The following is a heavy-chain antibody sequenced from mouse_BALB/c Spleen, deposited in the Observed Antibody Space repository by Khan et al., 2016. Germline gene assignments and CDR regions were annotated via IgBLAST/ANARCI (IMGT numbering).Heavy chain of an antibody. J-gene: IGHJ4*01. D-gene: IGHD2-4*01. CDR2: ISSGSSTI. V-gene: IGHV5-17*02. CDR3: ARMRLRPYYEAMDY. CDR1: GFTFSSFG. Sequence: ELVESGGGLVQPGGSRKLSCAASGFTFSSFGMHWVRQAPEKGLEWVAYISSGSSTIYYADTVKGRLTISRDNPKNTLFLQMTSLRSEDTTMYYYARMRLRPYYEAMDYWGQGPSVTVSS.